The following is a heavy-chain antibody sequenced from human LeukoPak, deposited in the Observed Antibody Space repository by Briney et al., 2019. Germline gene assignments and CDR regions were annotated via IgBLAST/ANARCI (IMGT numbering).Heavy chain of an antibody. V-gene: IGHV4-59*01. CDR1: GDPISTYY. Sequence: SETLSLTCSVSGDPISTYYWSWIRQPPGKALEWIGYVYYSGSTGYNPSLKSRVTISVDTSKNQFSLNLNSVTAADTAVYYCSASKQLWLRGLFDYWGQGTLVTVS. CDR3: SASKQLWLRGLFDY. CDR2: VYYSGST. J-gene: IGHJ4*02. D-gene: IGHD5-12*01.